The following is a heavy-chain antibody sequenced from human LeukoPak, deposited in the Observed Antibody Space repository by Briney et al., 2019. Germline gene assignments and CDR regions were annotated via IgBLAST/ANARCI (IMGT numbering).Heavy chain of an antibody. CDR2: FNPDNGGT. J-gene: IGHJ5*02. Sequence: ASVKVSCKASVYAFTDYYVHWVRQAPGQGLEWMGWFNPDNGGTNSVQKFQGRVTMTGDTSMRTVFMELTRLRSDDTAVYYCACNPLAIQWFGEGGFDPWGQGTLVTVSS. CDR1: VYAFTDYY. CDR3: ACNPLAIQWFGEGGFDP. D-gene: IGHD3-10*01. V-gene: IGHV1-2*02.